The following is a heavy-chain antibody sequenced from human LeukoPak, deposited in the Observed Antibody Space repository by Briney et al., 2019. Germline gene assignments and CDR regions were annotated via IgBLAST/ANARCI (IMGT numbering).Heavy chain of an antibody. Sequence: ASVNVSCKASGYTFTGYYMHWVRQAPGQGLEWMGWINPNSGGANYAQKFQGRVTMTRDTSISTAYMELSRLRSDDTAVYYCAREGIAERGAFDIWGQGTMVTVSS. CDR3: AREGIAERGAFDI. CDR1: GYTFTGYY. CDR2: INPNSGGA. J-gene: IGHJ3*02. D-gene: IGHD6-13*01. V-gene: IGHV1-2*02.